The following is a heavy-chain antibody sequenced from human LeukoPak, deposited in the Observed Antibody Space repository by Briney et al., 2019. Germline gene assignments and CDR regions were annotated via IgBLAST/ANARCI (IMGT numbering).Heavy chain of an antibody. CDR2: IYYLGST. CDR3: ARDRPGSYWYFDL. J-gene: IGHJ2*01. D-gene: IGHD3-10*01. V-gene: IGHV4-59*01. CDR1: GGSISSYY. Sequence: SETLSLTCTVSGGSISSYYWSWIRQPPGKGLEWVGHIYYLGSTNYNPSLKSRVTISIDTSKNYFSLKLNSVIAADTAVYYCARDRPGSYWYFDLWGRGTLVTVSS.